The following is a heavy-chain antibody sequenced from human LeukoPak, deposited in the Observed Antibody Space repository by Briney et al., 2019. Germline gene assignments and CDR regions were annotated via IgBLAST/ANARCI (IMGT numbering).Heavy chain of an antibody. V-gene: IGHV3-7*01. Sequence: GGSLRLSCAASGFTFSTSWMDWVRQAPGKGLEWVANIKKDGSEKYYVDSVKGRFSISRDNAKNSLYLHMNNLRAEDTATYFCSRSLDYWGQGTLVTVSS. CDR3: SRSLDY. CDR2: IKKDGSEK. J-gene: IGHJ4*02. CDR1: GFTFSTSW.